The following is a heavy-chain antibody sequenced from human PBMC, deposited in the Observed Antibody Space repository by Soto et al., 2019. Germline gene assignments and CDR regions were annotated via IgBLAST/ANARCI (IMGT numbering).Heavy chain of an antibody. CDR1: GDTFTTYD. Sequence: ASVKVSCKASGDTFTTYDINWVRQATGHGLEWMGWINPNSGNIGYAQRFQGRVTMTRDTAIRTAYMEVSSPRSDDTAVYYCARGRASGSYYLLDYWGQGTLVTVPS. CDR3: ARGRASGSYYLLDY. J-gene: IGHJ4*02. D-gene: IGHD3-10*01. V-gene: IGHV1-8*01. CDR2: INPNSGNI.